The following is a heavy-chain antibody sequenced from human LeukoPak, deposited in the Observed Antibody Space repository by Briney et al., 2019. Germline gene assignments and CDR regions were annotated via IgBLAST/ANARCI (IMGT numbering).Heavy chain of an antibody. CDR1: GDSITTNH. D-gene: IGHD2/OR15-2a*01. CDR3: ARDRGGNSWYNWYDA. V-gene: IGHV4-4*07. Sequence: SGTLSLTCTVSGDSITTNHWSWIRQPAGKGLEWISRIRFNGNTDYNPSLKSRLTTSIDTPRNQFSLKLHSVTAADTAVYYCARDRGGNSWYNWYDAWGQGTLVTVSS. CDR2: IRFNGNT. J-gene: IGHJ5*02.